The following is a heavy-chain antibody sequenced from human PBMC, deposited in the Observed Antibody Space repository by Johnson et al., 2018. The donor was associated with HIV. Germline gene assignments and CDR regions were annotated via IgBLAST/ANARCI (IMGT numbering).Heavy chain of an antibody. CDR2: IKNNAYGGTT. V-gene: IGHV3-49*04. D-gene: IGHD1-26*01. J-gene: IGHJ3*02. Sequence: EVQLVESGGGLVQPGRSLRLSCTASGFTFGDYAMSWVRQAPGKGLEWVGFIKNNAYGGTTEYASSVKGRFTISRDDSKSIAYLQMNSLRAEDTAVYYCAKEPAVGYSGSFSGGFDIWGQGTMVTVSS. CDR1: GFTFGDYA. CDR3: AKEPAVGYSGSFSGGFDI.